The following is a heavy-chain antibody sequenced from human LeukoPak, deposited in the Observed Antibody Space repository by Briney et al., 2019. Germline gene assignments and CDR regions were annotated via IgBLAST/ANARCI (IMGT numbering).Heavy chain of an antibody. D-gene: IGHD3-22*01. V-gene: IGHV4-59*01. Sequence: PSETLSLTCTVSGGSISSYYWSWIRQPPGKGLEWIGYIYYSGSTNYNPSLKSRDTISVDTSKNQFSLKLSSVTAADTAVYYCARVSSTYYYDSSGYYFDYWGQGTLVTVSS. CDR1: GGSISSYY. J-gene: IGHJ4*02. CDR2: IYYSGST. CDR3: ARVSSTYYYDSSGYYFDY.